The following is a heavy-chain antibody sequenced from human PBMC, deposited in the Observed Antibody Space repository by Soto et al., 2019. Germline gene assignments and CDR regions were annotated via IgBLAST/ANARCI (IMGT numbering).Heavy chain of an antibody. CDR2: MNPNSGNT. D-gene: IGHD2-15*01. Sequence: ASVKVSCKASGYTFTSYDINWVRQATGQGLEWMGWMNPNSGNTGYAQKFQGRVTMTRNTSISTAYMELSSLRSEDTAVYYCARSTGSSSWCSGGSCYSSYYYYYMDVWGKGTTVTVSS. CDR1: GYTFTSYD. V-gene: IGHV1-8*01. J-gene: IGHJ6*03. CDR3: ARSTGSSSWCSGGSCYSSYYYYYMDV.